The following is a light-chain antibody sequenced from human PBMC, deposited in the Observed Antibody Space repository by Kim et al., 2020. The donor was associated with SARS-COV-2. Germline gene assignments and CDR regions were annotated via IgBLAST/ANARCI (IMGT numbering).Light chain of an antibody. CDR1: QNIDAW. CDR2: TAS. V-gene: IGKV1-5*03. CDR3: QQYKTYPVT. Sequence: ASVGDRVTITFRASQNIDAWLAWYQQKPGKAPKLLIYTASTLESGVPSRFSGSGSGTEFTLTISSLQPDDFATYYCQQYKTYPVTFGGGTKVDIK. J-gene: IGKJ4*01.